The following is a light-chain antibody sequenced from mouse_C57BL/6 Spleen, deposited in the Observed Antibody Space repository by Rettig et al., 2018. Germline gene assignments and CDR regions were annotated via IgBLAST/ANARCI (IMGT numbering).Light chain of an antibody. CDR1: QSIGTS. J-gene: IGKJ4*01. Sequence: DILLTQSPAILSVSPGERVSFSCRASQSIGTSIHWYQQRTNGSPRLLIKYASESISGIPSRFSGSGSGTDFTLSINSVESEDIADYYCQQSNNWPFTFGSGTKLEIK. CDR2: YAS. CDR3: QQSNNWPFT. V-gene: IGKV5-48*01.